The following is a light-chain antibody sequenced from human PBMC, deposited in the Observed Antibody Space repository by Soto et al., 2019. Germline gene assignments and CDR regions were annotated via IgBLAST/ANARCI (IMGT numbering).Light chain of an antibody. Sequence: DIQMTQSPSSLSASVGDEVTITCRASQRIMTYLNWYQLKPGKPPRLLIYAASSLQSGVPSRFSGSGSGTDFTLTISSLQPDDFATYSCQQSYNFPQTFGQGTKVDIK. CDR1: QRIMTY. V-gene: IGKV1-39*01. J-gene: IGKJ1*01. CDR3: QQSYNFPQT. CDR2: AAS.